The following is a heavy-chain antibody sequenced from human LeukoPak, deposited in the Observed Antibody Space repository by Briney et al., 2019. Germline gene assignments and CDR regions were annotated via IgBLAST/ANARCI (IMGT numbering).Heavy chain of an antibody. CDR3: ARDFWFGESGAGGYFDY. Sequence: PGGSLRLSCATSGFTFSRYGMHWVRQAPGKGLNWVAIISYHGSDTDYTDSVKGRFTISRDNSKNTLYLQMDSLRPEDTAVYYCARDFWFGESGAGGYFDYWGRGTLVTVSS. J-gene: IGHJ4*02. V-gene: IGHV3-30*04. CDR2: ISYHGSDT. D-gene: IGHD3-10*01. CDR1: GFTFSRYG.